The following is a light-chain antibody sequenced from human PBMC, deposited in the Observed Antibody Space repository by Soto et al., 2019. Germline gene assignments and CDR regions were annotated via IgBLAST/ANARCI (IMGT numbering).Light chain of an antibody. CDR3: QQYNSNPIT. J-gene: IGKJ5*01. Sequence: DIQMTQSPSTLSASVGDRVTITCRASQSTSSWLAWYQQKPGKAPKLLIYKASSLESGVPSSFSGSGSGTEFTLTISSLQPDDFATYYCQQYNSNPITFGQGTRLEIK. V-gene: IGKV1-5*03. CDR1: QSTSSW. CDR2: KAS.